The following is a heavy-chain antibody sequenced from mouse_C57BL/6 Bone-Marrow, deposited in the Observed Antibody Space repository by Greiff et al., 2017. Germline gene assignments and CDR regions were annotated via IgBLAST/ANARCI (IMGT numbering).Heavy chain of an antibody. J-gene: IGHJ1*03. Sequence: QVQLKESGAELVRPGTSVKVSCKASGYAFTNYLIEWVKQRPGQGLEWIGVINPGSGGTNYNEKFKGKATLTADKSSSTAYMQLSSLTSEDSAVYFCARRRGGSSPHWYFDVWGTGTTVTVSS. CDR3: ARRRGGSSPHWYFDV. V-gene: IGHV1-54*01. D-gene: IGHD1-1*01. CDR1: GYAFTNYL. CDR2: INPGSGGT.